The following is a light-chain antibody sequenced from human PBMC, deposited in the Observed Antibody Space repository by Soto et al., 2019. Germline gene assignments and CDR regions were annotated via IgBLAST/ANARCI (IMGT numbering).Light chain of an antibody. CDR1: QGISSY. CDR3: QQYNSFRA. Sequence: AIQLTQSPSSLSASVGDRVTITCRASQGISSYLGWYQQRPGKAPKLLIYDVSSLQSGVPSRFSGSGSGTEFTLTISSLQPDDFATYYCQQYNSFRAFGQGTKVDI. V-gene: IGKV1-13*02. CDR2: DVS. J-gene: IGKJ1*01.